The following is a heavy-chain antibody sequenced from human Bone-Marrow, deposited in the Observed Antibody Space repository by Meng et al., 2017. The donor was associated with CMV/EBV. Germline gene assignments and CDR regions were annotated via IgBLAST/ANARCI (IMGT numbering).Heavy chain of an antibody. CDR3: ARASPLDTAMVFHYYYGMDV. J-gene: IGHJ6*02. CDR2: INSDGSST. CDR1: GFTFSSYW. Sequence: GESLKISCAASGFTFSSYWMHWVRQAPGKGLVWVSRINSDGSSTSYADSVKGRFTISRDNAKNTLYLQMNSLRAEDTAVYYCARASPLDTAMVFHYYYGMDVWGQGTTVTVSS. V-gene: IGHV3-74*01. D-gene: IGHD5-18*01.